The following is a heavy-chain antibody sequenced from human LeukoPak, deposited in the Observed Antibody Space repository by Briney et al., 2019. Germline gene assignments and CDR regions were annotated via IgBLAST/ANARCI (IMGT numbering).Heavy chain of an antibody. CDR3: ARDKQPGDY. D-gene: IGHD1-1*01. V-gene: IGHV4-59*01. CDR2: IYYSGDT. Sequence: PSETLSLTCTVSGGSISSYYWGCIRQPPGKGLEWIGYIYYSGDTTYNPSLKSRVTMSVDTSKNQFSLKLSSVTAADTAVYYCARDKQPGDYWGQGALVTVSS. CDR1: GGSISSYY. J-gene: IGHJ4*02.